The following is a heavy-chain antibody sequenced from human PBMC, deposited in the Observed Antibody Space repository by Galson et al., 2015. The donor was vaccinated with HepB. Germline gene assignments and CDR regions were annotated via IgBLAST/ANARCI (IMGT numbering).Heavy chain of an antibody. CDR1: GYTFTSYG. CDR2: ISAYNGNT. D-gene: IGHD2-15*01. J-gene: IGHJ4*02. Sequence: SVKVSCKASGYTFTSYGISWVRQAPGQGLEWMGWISAYNGNTNYAQELQGRVTMTTDTSTSTAYMELRSLRSDDTAVYYCARDLTYCSGGSCSRYYFDYWGQGTLVTVSS. V-gene: IGHV1-18*04. CDR3: ARDLTYCSGGSCSRYYFDY.